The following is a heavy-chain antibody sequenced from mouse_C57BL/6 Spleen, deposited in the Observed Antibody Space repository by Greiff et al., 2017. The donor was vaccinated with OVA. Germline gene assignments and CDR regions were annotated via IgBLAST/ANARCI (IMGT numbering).Heavy chain of an antibody. CDR1: GYTFTSYW. CDR2: IYPGSGST. D-gene: IGHD1-2*01. J-gene: IGHJ1*03. Sequence: QVQLQQPGAELVKPGASVKMSCKASGYTFTSYWITWVKQRPGQGLEWIGDIYPGSGSTNYNEKFKSKATLTVDTSSSTASSQLSSLTSEDSAVYYCATGRPLLRGYFDVWGTGTTVTVSS. CDR3: ATGRPLLRGYFDV. V-gene: IGHV1-55*01.